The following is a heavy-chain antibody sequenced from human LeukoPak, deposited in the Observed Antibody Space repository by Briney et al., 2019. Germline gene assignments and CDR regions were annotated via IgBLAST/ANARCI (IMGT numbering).Heavy chain of an antibody. J-gene: IGHJ4*02. CDR3: ANYRKPQGLDY. D-gene: IGHD1-14*01. CDR1: RFPFSTYA. CDR2: ISANGADK. Sequence: GGSLRLSCAVSRFPFSTYAMSWVRQAPGQGLEWVSAISANGADKYYADSVKGRFTISRDNSKNTLFLQMTSLRVEDTAVYYCANYRKPQGLDYWGQGTLVTVSS. V-gene: IGHV3-23*01.